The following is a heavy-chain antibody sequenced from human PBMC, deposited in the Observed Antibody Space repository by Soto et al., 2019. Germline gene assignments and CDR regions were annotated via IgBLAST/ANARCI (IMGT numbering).Heavy chain of an antibody. Sequence: EVQLVESGGGLVQPGGSLRLSCAASGLTFNSYSINWVRQAPGKGLEWVSYISSSSSTKYYADSVKGRFTISRDNAKNSLYLQMNSLRDEDTGVYYCARERGDGYYPLDYWGQGTLVTVSS. J-gene: IGHJ4*02. CDR1: GLTFNSYS. D-gene: IGHD1-26*01. CDR2: ISSSSSTK. V-gene: IGHV3-48*02. CDR3: ARERGDGYYPLDY.